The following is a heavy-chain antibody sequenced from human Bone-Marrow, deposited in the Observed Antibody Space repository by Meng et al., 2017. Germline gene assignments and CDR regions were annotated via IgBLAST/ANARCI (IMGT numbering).Heavy chain of an antibody. Sequence: GESLKISCAASGFTFSSYEMNWVRQAPGKGLEWVSYISSSGSTIYYADSVKGRFTISRDNAKNSLYLQMNSLRAEDTAVYYCARGLGWELLMYEPDYWGQGTLVTGSS. V-gene: IGHV3-48*03. D-gene: IGHD1-26*01. CDR3: ARGLGWELLMYEPDY. J-gene: IGHJ4*02. CDR1: GFTFSSYE. CDR2: ISSSGSTI.